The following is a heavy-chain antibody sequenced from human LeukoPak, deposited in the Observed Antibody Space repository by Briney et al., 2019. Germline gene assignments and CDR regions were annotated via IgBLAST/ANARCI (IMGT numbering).Heavy chain of an antibody. V-gene: IGHV3-7*01. Sequence: PGGSLRLSCAASGFTFSSYWMSWVRQAPGKGLEWVANIKQDGSEKYYVDSVKGRFTISRENAKNSLYLQMNSLRAEDTAVYYCARDLDYDFWSGYLDYWGQGTLVTVSP. J-gene: IGHJ4*02. CDR3: ARDLDYDFWSGYLDY. CDR2: IKQDGSEK. CDR1: GFTFSSYW. D-gene: IGHD3-3*01.